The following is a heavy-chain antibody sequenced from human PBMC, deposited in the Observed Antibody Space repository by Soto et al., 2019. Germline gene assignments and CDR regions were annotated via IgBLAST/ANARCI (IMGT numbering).Heavy chain of an antibody. CDR2: IIPIFGTA. J-gene: IGHJ5*02. Sequence: ASVKVSCKASGGTFSSYAISWLRQAPGQGLEWMGGIIPIFGTANYAQKFQGRVTITADESTSTAYMELSSLRSEDTAVYYCARGGYSSSWYIVSWFDPWGQGTLVTVSS. CDR3: ARGGYSSSWYIVSWFDP. V-gene: IGHV1-69*13. CDR1: GGTFSSYA. D-gene: IGHD6-13*01.